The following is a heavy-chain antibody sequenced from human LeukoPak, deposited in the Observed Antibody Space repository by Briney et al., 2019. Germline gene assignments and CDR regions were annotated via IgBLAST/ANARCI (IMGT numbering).Heavy chain of an antibody. V-gene: IGHV3-23*01. D-gene: IGHD1-7*01. J-gene: IGHJ4*02. CDR2: VGTPGDA. CDR1: TFTFSDFA. CDR3: AKGAIPRNSIWDYFDY. Sequence: PGGSLRLSCTASTFTFSDFAMTWVRQAPGKGLEWVSSVGTPGDAHYADSVKGRFTVSRDNSKNTLYLQMNSLRADDTAVYYCAKGAIPRNSIWDYFDYWGQGALFTVSS.